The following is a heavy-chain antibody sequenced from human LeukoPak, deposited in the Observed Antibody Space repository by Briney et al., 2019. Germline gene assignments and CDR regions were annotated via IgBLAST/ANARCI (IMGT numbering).Heavy chain of an antibody. V-gene: IGHV3-11*04. J-gene: IGHJ1*01. Sequence: GGSLRLFCAASGFTFSDYYMSWIRQAPGKGLEWVSYISSSGSTIYYADSVKGRFTISRDNAKHSLYLQMNSLRAEDTAVYYCAKDTLTSSMPGEYCQHWGQGTLATVS. CDR1: GFTFSDYY. D-gene: IGHD2/OR15-2a*01. CDR2: ISSSGSTI. CDR3: AKDTLTSSMPGEYCQH.